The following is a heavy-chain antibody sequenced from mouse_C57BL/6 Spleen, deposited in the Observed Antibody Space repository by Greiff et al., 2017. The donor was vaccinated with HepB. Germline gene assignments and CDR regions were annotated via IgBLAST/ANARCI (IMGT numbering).Heavy chain of an antibody. Sequence: QVQLQQPGAELVRPGTSVKLSCKASGYTFTSYWMHWVKQRPGQGPEWIGVIDPSDSYTNYNQKFKGKATLTVDTSSCTAYMQLSSLTSEDSAVYYCARSNGSTPWFAYWGQGTLVTVSA. CDR3: ARSNGSTPWFAY. V-gene: IGHV1-59*01. CDR2: IDPSDSYT. CDR1: GYTFTSYW. J-gene: IGHJ3*01. D-gene: IGHD1-1*01.